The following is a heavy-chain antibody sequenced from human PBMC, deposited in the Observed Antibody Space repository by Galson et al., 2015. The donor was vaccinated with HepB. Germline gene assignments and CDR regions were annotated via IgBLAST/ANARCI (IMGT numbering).Heavy chain of an antibody. Sequence: SLRLSCAASGFTFSSYAMSWVRQAPGKGLEWVSAISGSGGSTYYADSVKGRFTISRDNSKNTLYLQMNSLRAEDTAVYYCASYTWGIVVVPAAMGGWVDPWGQGTLVTVSS. V-gene: IGHV3-23*01. CDR1: GFTFSSYA. CDR2: ISGSGGST. J-gene: IGHJ5*02. D-gene: IGHD2-2*01. CDR3: ASYTWGIVVVPAAMGGWVDP.